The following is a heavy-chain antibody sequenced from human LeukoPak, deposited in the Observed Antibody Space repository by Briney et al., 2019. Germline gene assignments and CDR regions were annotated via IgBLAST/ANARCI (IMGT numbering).Heavy chain of an antibody. CDR3: ARHDYGDYGGLDP. Sequence: SETLSLTCSVSSGSISRSSYYWGWIRQPPGKGLEWIGSIYYSGSTYYNSSLKSRVTISVDTSKNQFSLKMTSLTAADTAVYSCARHDYGDYGGLDPWGQGILVTVST. D-gene: IGHD4-17*01. CDR2: IYYSGST. CDR1: SGSISRSSYY. J-gene: IGHJ5*02. V-gene: IGHV4-39*01.